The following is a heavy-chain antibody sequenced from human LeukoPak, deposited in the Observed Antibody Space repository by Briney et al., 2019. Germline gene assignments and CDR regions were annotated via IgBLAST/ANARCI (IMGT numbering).Heavy chain of an antibody. CDR3: ASLVVPAVLDAFDI. CDR2: ISAYNGNT. CDR1: GYTFTGYY. Sequence: ASVKVSCKASGYTFTGYYMHWVRQAPGQGLERMGWISAYNGNTNYAQKLQGRVTMTTDTSTSTAYMELRSLRSDDTAVYYCASLVVPAVLDAFDIWGQGTMVTVSS. D-gene: IGHD2-2*01. J-gene: IGHJ3*02. V-gene: IGHV1-18*04.